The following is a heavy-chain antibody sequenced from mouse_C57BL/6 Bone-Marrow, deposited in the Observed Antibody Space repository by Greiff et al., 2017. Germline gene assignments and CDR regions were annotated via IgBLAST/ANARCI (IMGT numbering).Heavy chain of an antibody. V-gene: IGHV10-1*01. D-gene: IGHD2-5*01. J-gene: IGHJ1*03. Sequence: EVKLLESGGGLVQPKGSLKLSCAASGFSFNTYAMNWVRQAPGKGLEWVARIRSKSNNYATYYADSVKDRFTISRDDSESMLYLQMNNLKTEDTAMYYCVTYYSNNDWYFDVWGTGTTVTVSS. CDR3: VTYYSNNDWYFDV. CDR1: GFSFNTYA. CDR2: IRSKSNNYAT.